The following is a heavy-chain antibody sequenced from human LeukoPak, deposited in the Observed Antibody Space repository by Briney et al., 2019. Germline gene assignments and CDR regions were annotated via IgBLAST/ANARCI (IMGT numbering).Heavy chain of an antibody. V-gene: IGHV1-69*13. D-gene: IGHD2-2*01. J-gene: IGHJ3*02. CDR1: GGTFSSYA. CDR2: IIPIFGTA. CDR3: GGEIPAASTGGAFDI. Sequence: SVKVSCKASGGTFSSYAISWVRQAPGQGLEWMGGIIPIFGTANYAQKFQGRATITADESTSTAYMELSSLRSEDTAVYYCGGEIPAASTGGAFDIWGQGTMVTVSS.